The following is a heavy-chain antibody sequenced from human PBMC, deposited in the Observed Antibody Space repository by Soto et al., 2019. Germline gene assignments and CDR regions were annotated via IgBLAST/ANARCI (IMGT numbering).Heavy chain of an antibody. CDR2: ISSSGSTI. Sequence: GGSLRLSCAASGFTFSDYYMSWIRQAPGKGLEWVSYISSSGSTIYYADSVKGRFTISRDNAKNSLYLQMNSLRAEDTAVYYCAREAHYYYDYHKNVWGQGTAVTVSS. J-gene: IGHJ6*01. CDR3: AREAHYYYDYHKNV. V-gene: IGHV3-11*01. CDR1: GFTFSDYY.